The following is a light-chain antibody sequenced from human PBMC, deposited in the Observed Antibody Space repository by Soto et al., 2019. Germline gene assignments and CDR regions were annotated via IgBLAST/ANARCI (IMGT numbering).Light chain of an antibody. CDR2: EVT. CDR1: SSDVGGYNY. CDR3: SSYAASNNFYFV. J-gene: IGLJ3*02. V-gene: IGLV2-8*01. Sequence: QSALTQPPSASGSPGQSVTISCTGTSSDVGGYNYVSWYLQYPGRAPKLMIYEVTKRSSGVPDRFSGSKSGNTASLTVSGLQAEDKADYYCSSYAASNNFYFVFGGGTKLTVL.